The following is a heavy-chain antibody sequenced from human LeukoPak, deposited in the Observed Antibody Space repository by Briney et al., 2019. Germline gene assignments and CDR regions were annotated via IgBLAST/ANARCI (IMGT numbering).Heavy chain of an antibody. J-gene: IGHJ6*03. CDR3: AKGLKTGVGPYMGYHYYMDV. D-gene: IGHD3-16*01. CDR1: GFTVSSNY. Sequence: GGSLRLSCAASGFTVSSNYMNWVRQAPGKGLEWVSVIYIGGSTYYADSVKGRFTISRDNSYNTVSLQMNGLRDEDTGVYYCAKGLKTGVGPYMGYHYYMDVWGKGATVTVSS. V-gene: IGHV3-53*01. CDR2: IYIGGST.